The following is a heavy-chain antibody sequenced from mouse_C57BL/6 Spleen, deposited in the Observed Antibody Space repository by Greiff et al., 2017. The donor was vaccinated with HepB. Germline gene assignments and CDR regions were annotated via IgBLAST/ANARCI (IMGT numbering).Heavy chain of an antibody. J-gene: IGHJ2*01. CDR2: ISSGGSYT. Sequence: DVHLVESGGDLVKPGGSLKLSCAASGFTFSSYGMSWVRQTPDKRLEWVATISSGGSYTYYPDSVKGNFTITRDNATNTRYLQMSRLKSEDTAMYYCARRGNVGKGYFDYWGQGTTLTVSS. CDR3: ARRGNVGKGYFDY. CDR1: GFTFSSYG. V-gene: IGHV5-6*01.